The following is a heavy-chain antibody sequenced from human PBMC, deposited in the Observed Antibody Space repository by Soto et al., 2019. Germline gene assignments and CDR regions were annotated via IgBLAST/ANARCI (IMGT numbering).Heavy chain of an antibody. Sequence: PSETLSLTCTVSGGSISSYYWSWIRQPPGKGLEWIGYIYYSGSTNYNPSLKSRVTISVDTSKNQFSLKLSSVTAADTAVYYCARGPMYYYDSSGYPEYWGQGTLVTVSS. CDR1: GGSISSYY. CDR2: IYYSGST. J-gene: IGHJ4*02. CDR3: ARGPMYYYDSSGYPEY. V-gene: IGHV4-59*01. D-gene: IGHD3-22*01.